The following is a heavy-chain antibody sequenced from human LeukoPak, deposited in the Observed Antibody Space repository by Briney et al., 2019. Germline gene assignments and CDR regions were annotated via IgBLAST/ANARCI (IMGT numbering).Heavy chain of an antibody. Sequence: PSETLSLTCTVSGGSISSYYWSWIRQPPGKGLEWIGYIYYSGSTNYNPSLKSRVTISVDTSKNQFSLKLSSVTAADTAVYYCARFSVGATTQGDAFDTWGQGTMVTVSS. J-gene: IGHJ3*02. D-gene: IGHD1-26*01. CDR2: IYYSGST. V-gene: IGHV4-59*08. CDR3: ARFSVGATTQGDAFDT. CDR1: GGSISSYY.